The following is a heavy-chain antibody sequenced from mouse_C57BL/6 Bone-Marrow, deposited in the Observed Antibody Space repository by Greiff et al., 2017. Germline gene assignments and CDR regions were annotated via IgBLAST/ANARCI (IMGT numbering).Heavy chain of an antibody. CDR3: TREVYYGSSYDWYFDV. J-gene: IGHJ1*03. CDR2: IDPETGGT. Sequence: VQLQQSGAELVRPGASVTLSCKASGYTFTDYEMHWVKQTPVHGLEWIGAIDPETGGTAYNQKFKGKAILTADKSSSTAYMELRSLTSEDSAVYYWTREVYYGSSYDWYFDVWGTGTTVTVSS. V-gene: IGHV1-15*01. D-gene: IGHD1-1*01. CDR1: GYTFTDYE.